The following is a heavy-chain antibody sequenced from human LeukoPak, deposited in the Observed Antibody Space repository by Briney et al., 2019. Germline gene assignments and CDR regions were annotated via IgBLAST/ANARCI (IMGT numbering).Heavy chain of an antibody. V-gene: IGHV3-30-3*01. CDR2: ISYDGSNK. J-gene: IGHJ4*02. CDR1: GFTFSSYA. D-gene: IGHD6-13*01. CDR3: ARDASSSWYGGFDY. Sequence: SGGSLRLSCAASGFTFSSYAMHWVRQAPGKGLEWVAVISYDGSNKYYADSVKGRFTISRDNSKNTLYLQMNSLRAEDTAVYYCARDASSSWYGGFDYWGQGTLVTVSS.